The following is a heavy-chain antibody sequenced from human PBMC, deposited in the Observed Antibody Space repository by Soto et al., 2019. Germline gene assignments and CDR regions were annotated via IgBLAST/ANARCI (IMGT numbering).Heavy chain of an antibody. CDR2: LSASGLST. J-gene: IGHJ4*02. Sequence: EVQLLESGGGLVQPGGSLRLSCAASGFTFDTYAMTWVRQAPGKGLEWVPSLSASGLSTYYADSVKGRFTISRDNSKNTLYLHMNTLRADDTALYYCANGVGANGLGQWGQGTRVTVSS. D-gene: IGHD1-26*01. CDR1: GFTFDTYA. V-gene: IGHV3-23*01. CDR3: ANGVGANGLGQ.